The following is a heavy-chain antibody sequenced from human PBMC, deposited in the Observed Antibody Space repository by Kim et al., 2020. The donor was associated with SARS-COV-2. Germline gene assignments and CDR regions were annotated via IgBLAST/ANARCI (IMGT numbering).Heavy chain of an antibody. J-gene: IGHJ1*01. D-gene: IGHD3-22*01. V-gene: IGHV1-46*01. CDR2: INPRGDYT. CDR3: AREQKTRFYDDNRGRDDIGEYFQH. CDR1: GYTFTSYY. Sequence: ASVKVSCKASGYTFTSYYIHWVRQAPGEGLQWMGLINPRGDYTTYARKFQGRVTMTTDTSTGTAYMELSSLTSGDTALYYCAREQKTRFYDDNRGRDDIGEYFQHWGQGTLVTVSS.